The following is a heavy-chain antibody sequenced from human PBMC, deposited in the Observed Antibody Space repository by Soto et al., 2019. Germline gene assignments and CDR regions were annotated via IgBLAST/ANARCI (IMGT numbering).Heavy chain of an antibody. J-gene: IGHJ4*02. CDR3: ERVSGGWPFDY. Sequence: GGSLRLSCAASGFTFSSYWMSWVRQAPGKGLEWVANIKQDGSEKYYVDSVKGRFTISRDNAKNSLYLQMNSLRAEDTAVYYCERVSGGWPFDYWGQGTMVTFYS. CDR2: IKQDGSEK. CDR1: GFTFSSYW. V-gene: IGHV3-7*04. D-gene: IGHD6-19*01.